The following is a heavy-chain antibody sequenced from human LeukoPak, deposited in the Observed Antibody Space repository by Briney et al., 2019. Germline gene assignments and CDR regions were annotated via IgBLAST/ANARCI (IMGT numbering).Heavy chain of an antibody. V-gene: IGHV1-46*01. J-gene: IGHJ5*02. CDR1: GDTFTNYY. D-gene: IGHD3-9*01. CDR2: ITPTGGST. Sequence: ASVKVSCKASGDTFTNYYMHWVRQAPGQGLEWMGIITPTGGSTSYAQKFQGRVTMTRDMSTSTVYMEPSSLRSQDTAVYYCASGGLRYFSRFDPWGQGTLVTVSS. CDR3: ASGGLRYFSRFDP.